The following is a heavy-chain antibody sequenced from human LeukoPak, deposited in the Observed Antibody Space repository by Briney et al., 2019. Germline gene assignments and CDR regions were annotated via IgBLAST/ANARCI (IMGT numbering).Heavy chain of an antibody. CDR1: GGSISSYY. Sequence: SETLSLTCTVSGGSISSYYWSWIRQPPGKELEWIGHIYYSGSTNYNPSLKSRVTISVDTSKNEFSLKLSSVTAADTAVYYCARHYDSGWYGEYYFDYWGQGALVTVSS. V-gene: IGHV4-59*08. D-gene: IGHD6-19*01. CDR2: IYYSGST. J-gene: IGHJ4*02. CDR3: ARHYDSGWYGEYYFDY.